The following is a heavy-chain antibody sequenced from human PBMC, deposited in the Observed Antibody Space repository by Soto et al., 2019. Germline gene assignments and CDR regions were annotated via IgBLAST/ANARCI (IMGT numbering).Heavy chain of an antibody. D-gene: IGHD2-21*02. Sequence: RRLSCVASGFRFSDHSMTWVRQSPGKGLQWIAYISSSSDNIYYAESVRGRFTVSRDNAKNALFLQMNSLRDDDTATYYCARLPKGSLVTAWGQGTRVTV. J-gene: IGHJ4*02. CDR1: GFRFSDHS. CDR2: ISSSSDNI. V-gene: IGHV3-48*02. CDR3: ARLPKGSLVTA.